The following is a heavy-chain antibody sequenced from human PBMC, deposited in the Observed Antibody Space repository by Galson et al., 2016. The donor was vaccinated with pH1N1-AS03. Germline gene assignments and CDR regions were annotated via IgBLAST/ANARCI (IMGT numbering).Heavy chain of an antibody. CDR1: GFTFSSFG. V-gene: IGHV3-21*01. J-gene: IGHJ3*01. CDR2: ISRSSNFI. D-gene: IGHD4-23*01. CDR3: ARPKNGGNSQVNVFDL. Sequence: SLRLSCAASGFTFSSFGMSWVRQAPGKGLEWISSISRSSNFIYYADSVRGRFTITRDNADNSVYLQMNSLRAEDTAVYYCARPKNGGNSQVNVFDLWGQGTMVIVSS.